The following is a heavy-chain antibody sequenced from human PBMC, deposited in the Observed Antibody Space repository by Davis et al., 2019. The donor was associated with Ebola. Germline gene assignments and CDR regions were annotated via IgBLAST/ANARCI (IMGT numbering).Heavy chain of an antibody. D-gene: IGHD3-3*01. CDR3: AKDRFYDFWSGSLDN. V-gene: IGHV3-30*18. Sequence: GESLKISCAAFGFTFSRNGMHWVRQAPGKGLEWVAFISFDGATKYYADFVTGRSTISRDNPQKTVYLEMNSLRPDDTAIYHCAKDRFYDFWSGSLDNWGQGVMVIVTS. J-gene: IGHJ4*02. CDR2: ISFDGATK. CDR1: GFTFSRNG.